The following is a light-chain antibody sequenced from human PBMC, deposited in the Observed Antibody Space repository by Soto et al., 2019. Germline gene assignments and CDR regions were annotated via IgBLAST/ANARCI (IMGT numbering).Light chain of an antibody. Sequence: VLTQNTGRLSLTPREKASLACRSSQSVSDSYLAWYQQKPGQPPRLLIYDASSRATGIPDRFSGSGSGTDFTLTISRLEPEDFAVYFCYQYDSSPWTFGQGTKVDIK. V-gene: IGKV3-20*01. CDR1: QSVSDSY. J-gene: IGKJ1*01. CDR3: YQYDSSPWT. CDR2: DAS.